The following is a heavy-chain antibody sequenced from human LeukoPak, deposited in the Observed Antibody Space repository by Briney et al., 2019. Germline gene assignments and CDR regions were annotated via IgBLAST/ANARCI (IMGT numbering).Heavy chain of an antibody. J-gene: IGHJ3*02. CDR3: NTLSMVRGVISDAFDI. D-gene: IGHD3-10*01. CDR1: GFTFSNYW. V-gene: IGHV3-15*01. Sequence: GGSLRLSCAASGFTFSNYWMSWVRQAPGKGLEWVGHIKSKADGGTTDYAAPVKGRFTISRDESKNTLYLQMNSLETEDTAVYYCNTLSMVRGVISDAFDIWGQGTMVTVSS. CDR2: IKSKADGGTT.